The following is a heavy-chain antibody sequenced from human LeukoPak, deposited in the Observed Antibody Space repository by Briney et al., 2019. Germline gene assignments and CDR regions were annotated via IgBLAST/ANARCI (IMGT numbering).Heavy chain of an antibody. CDR1: GFTFSSYT. Sequence: PGGSLRLSCAASGFTFSSYTMNWVRQAPGKGLEWVGRIKSKTDGGTTDYAAPVKGRFTISRDDSKNTLNLQMNSLKTEDTAVYYCTTVKEANDAFDIWGQGTMVTVSS. V-gene: IGHV3-15*01. J-gene: IGHJ3*02. CDR3: TTVKEANDAFDI. CDR2: IKSKTDGGTT.